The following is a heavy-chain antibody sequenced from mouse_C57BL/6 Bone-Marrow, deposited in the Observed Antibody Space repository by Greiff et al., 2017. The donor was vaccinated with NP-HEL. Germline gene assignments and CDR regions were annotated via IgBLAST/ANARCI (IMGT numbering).Heavy chain of an antibody. CDR3: SAYYFDY. Sequence: VQLQQSGAELVRPGASVKLSCTASGFNIKDDYMHWVKQRPEQGLEWIGWIDPESGDTEYASKFQGKATITADTSSNKAYLQLSSLTSEDTAVYYCSAYYFDYRGQGTTPTVSS. D-gene: IGHD6-5*01. V-gene: IGHV14-4*01. CDR1: GFNIKDDY. CDR2: IDPESGDT. J-gene: IGHJ2*01.